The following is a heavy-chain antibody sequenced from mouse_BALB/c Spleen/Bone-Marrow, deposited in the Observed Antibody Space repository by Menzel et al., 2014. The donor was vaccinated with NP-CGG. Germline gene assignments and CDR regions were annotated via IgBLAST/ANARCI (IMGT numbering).Heavy chain of an antibody. CDR1: GYTFTSYW. CDR3: ARAKRYGEMDY. D-gene: IGHD2-14*01. Sequence: VQVVEFGAVLARPGASVKLSCKASGYTFTSYWVQWVKQRPGQGLEWIGVIYSGDGDPRFTQKFKGKATLTADKSSSTAYMQLSSLASEDSAVYYCARAKRYGEMDYWGQGTSVTVSS. J-gene: IGHJ4*01. V-gene: IGHV1-87*01. CDR2: IYSGDGDP.